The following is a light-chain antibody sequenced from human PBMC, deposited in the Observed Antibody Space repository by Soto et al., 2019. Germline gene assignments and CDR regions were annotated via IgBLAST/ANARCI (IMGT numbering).Light chain of an antibody. Sequence: QSVLTQPPSVSAAPGQTVTISCSGSSSNVGHGSVSWYQSLPGTAPKLLIYDNYMRPSGIPDRFSGSKSGTSATLGMTGLQTGDEAEYYCGTWDSNLKVWVFGGGTKLTVL. CDR3: GTWDSNLKVWV. CDR2: DNY. J-gene: IGLJ3*02. CDR1: SSNVGHGS. V-gene: IGLV1-51*01.